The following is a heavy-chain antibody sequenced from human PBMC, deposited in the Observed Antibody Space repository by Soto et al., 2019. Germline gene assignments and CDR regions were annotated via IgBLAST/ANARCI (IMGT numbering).Heavy chain of an antibody. J-gene: IGHJ4*02. Sequence: EVQLVESGGGLVQPGRSLRLSCAASGFTFDDYAMHWVRQAPGKGLEWVSSISWNSGSIGSADSVKGRFTISRDNAKNSLYLQMNSLRAEDTALYYCAKAVGSYCNFDYWGQGTLVTVSS. CDR3: AKAVGSYCNFDY. V-gene: IGHV3-9*01. CDR2: ISWNSGSI. D-gene: IGHD3-10*01. CDR1: GFTFDDYA.